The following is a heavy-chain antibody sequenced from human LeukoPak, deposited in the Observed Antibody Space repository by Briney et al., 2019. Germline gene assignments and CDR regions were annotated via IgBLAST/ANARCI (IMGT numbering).Heavy chain of an antibody. Sequence: ASVKVSCKASGYTFTSYAMNWVRQAPGQGLEWMGWINTNTGNPTYAQGFTGRFVFSLDTSVSTAYLQISSLKAEDTAVYYCASRYCSGGSCYTYYYYYGMDVRGQGTTVTVPS. CDR2: INTNTGNP. V-gene: IGHV7-4-1*02. J-gene: IGHJ6*02. D-gene: IGHD2-15*01. CDR3: ASRYCSGGSCYTYYYYYGMDV. CDR1: GYTFTSYA.